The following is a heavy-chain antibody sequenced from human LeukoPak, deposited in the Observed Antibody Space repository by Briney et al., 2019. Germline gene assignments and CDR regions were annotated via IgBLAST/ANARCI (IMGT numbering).Heavy chain of an antibody. V-gene: IGHV1-69*01. CDR2: IIPMFRTA. CDR1: GGTFSSYA. CDR3: ARRVRRGVSHPPHYYYYYAMDV. D-gene: IGHD3-10*01. Sequence: ASAKVSCKSSGGTFSSYAISWVRQAPGQGLEWMGGIIPMFRTANYAQKFQGRVTITADESTSTAYMELSSLRSEDTAVYYCARRVRRGVSHPPHYYYYYAMDVWGKGTTITVSA. J-gene: IGHJ6*04.